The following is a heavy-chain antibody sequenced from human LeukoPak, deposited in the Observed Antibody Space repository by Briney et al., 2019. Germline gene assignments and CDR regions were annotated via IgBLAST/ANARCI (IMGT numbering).Heavy chain of an antibody. D-gene: IGHD6-13*01. CDR2: INHSGST. V-gene: IGHV4-34*01. CDR1: GGSFSGYY. Sequence: SETLSLTCAVYGGSFSGYYWSWIRQPPGKGLEWIGEINHSGSTNYNPSLKSRVTISVDTSKNQFSLKLSSVTAADTAVYYCAYGIAAVGRLFDYWGQGTLVTVSS. CDR3: AYGIAAVGRLFDY. J-gene: IGHJ4*02.